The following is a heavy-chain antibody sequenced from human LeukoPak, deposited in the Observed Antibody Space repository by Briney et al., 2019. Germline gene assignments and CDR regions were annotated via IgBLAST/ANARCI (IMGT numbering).Heavy chain of an antibody. CDR3: ARVGSGSYLGRIDY. Sequence: SETLSLTCTVSRGSISSYYWTWIRQPPGKGLEWIGYISYSGSTNDNPSLKSRVTISVDTSKNQFSLKLSSVTAADTAVYYCARVGSGSYLGRIDYWGQGTLVTVSS. CDR2: ISYSGST. D-gene: IGHD1-26*01. J-gene: IGHJ4*02. V-gene: IGHV4-59*01. CDR1: RGSISSYY.